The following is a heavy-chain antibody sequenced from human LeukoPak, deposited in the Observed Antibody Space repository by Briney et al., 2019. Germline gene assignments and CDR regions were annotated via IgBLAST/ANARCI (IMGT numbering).Heavy chain of an antibody. CDR2: ISGSGGTT. V-gene: IGHV3-23*01. Sequence: GGSLRLSCAASGLTFSTSAMSWVRQTPEKGLEWVAAISGSGGTTYYADSVKGRFTISRDNFNNTLYLQMIYLRAEDTALYYCAREYSGSGPWGQGTLVSVSS. J-gene: IGHJ4*02. D-gene: IGHD5-12*01. CDR1: GLTFSTSA. CDR3: AREYSGSGP.